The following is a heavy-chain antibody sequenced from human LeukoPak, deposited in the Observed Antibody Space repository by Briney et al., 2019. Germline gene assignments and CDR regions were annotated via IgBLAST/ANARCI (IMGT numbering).Heavy chain of an antibody. Sequence: PGGSLRLSCAASGFTFSSYWMSWVRQAPGKGLEWVANIKQDGSEKYYVDSVKGRLTISRDNAKNSLYLQMNSLRAEDTAVYYCARVTGRDGYNFPGYWGQGTLVTVSS. J-gene: IGHJ4*02. V-gene: IGHV3-7*01. CDR1: GFTFSSYW. CDR3: ARVTGRDGYNFPGY. CDR2: IKQDGSEK. D-gene: IGHD5-24*01.